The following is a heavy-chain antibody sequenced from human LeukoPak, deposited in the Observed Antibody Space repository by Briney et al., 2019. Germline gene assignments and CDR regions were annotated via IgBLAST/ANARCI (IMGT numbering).Heavy chain of an antibody. CDR1: GGTFSSYA. D-gene: IGHD3-22*01. Sequence: SVKVSCKASGGTFSSYAISWVRQAPGQGLEWVGRIIPILGIANYAQKFQGRVTITADKSTSTAYMELSSLRSEDTAVYYCATQTYYYDSSGYSPFDYWGQGTLVTVSS. CDR2: IIPILGIA. J-gene: IGHJ4*02. V-gene: IGHV1-69*04. CDR3: ATQTYYYDSSGYSPFDY.